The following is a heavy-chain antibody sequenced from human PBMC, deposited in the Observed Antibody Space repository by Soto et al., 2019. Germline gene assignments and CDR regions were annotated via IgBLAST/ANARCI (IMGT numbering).Heavy chain of an antibody. J-gene: IGHJ5*02. CDR2: INHSGST. Sequence: SETLSLTCAVYGGSFSGYYWSWIRQPPGKGLEWIGEINHSGSTNYNPSLKSRVTISVDTSKNQFSLKLSSVTAADTAVYYCARGHPHGMANCSGGSCYQTNWFDPWGQGTLVTVSS. V-gene: IGHV4-34*01. CDR1: GGSFSGYY. D-gene: IGHD2-15*01. CDR3: ARGHPHGMANCSGGSCYQTNWFDP.